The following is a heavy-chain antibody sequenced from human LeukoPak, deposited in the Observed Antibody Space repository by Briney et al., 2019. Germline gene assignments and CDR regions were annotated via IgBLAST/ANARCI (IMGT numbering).Heavy chain of an antibody. CDR2: ISGSGGST. Sequence: PGRSLRLSCAASGFTFSSYAMHWVRQAPGKGLEWVSAISGSGGSTYYADSVKGRFTISRDNSKNTLYLQMNSLRAEDTAVYYCAKHRRYYDSSGYYSSYYFDYWGQGTLVTVSS. CDR1: GFTFSSYA. J-gene: IGHJ4*02. V-gene: IGHV3-23*01. CDR3: AKHRRYYDSSGYYSSYYFDY. D-gene: IGHD3-22*01.